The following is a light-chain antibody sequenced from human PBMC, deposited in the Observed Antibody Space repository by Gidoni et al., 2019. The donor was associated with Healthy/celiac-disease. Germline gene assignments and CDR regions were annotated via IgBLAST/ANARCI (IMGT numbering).Light chain of an antibody. CDR3: QQYNNGRT. CDR1: QSVSSN. V-gene: IGKV3-15*01. J-gene: IGKJ1*01. Sequence: EIVMTQSPATLSVSPGERATLSCRASQSVSSNLAWYQQKPGQAPRLLIDGASTRATGIPARFSGSGSGTEFTLTISSLQSEDFAVYYCQQYNNGRTFXXXTKVEIK. CDR2: GAS.